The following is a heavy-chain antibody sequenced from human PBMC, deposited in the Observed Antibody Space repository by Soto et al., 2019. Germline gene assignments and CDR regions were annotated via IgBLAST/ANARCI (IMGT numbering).Heavy chain of an antibody. CDR1: GFTISSYW. J-gene: IGHJ4*02. Sequence: GGSLRLSSAASGFTISSYWMSWVRQTPGKGLKKKANIKQDGSEKYYVENEKGRITISRDNAKNSLYLQMNSLFFLDTAVYYCARVYYYGSGSYHDYWGQGT. CDR2: IKQDGSEK. V-gene: IGHV3-7*01. D-gene: IGHD3-10*01. CDR3: ARVYYYGSGSYHDY.